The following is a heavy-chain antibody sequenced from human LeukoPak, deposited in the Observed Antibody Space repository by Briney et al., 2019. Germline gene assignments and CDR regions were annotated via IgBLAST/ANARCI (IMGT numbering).Heavy chain of an antibody. CDR2: ISYDGNSK. CDR3: AKDLYGSGWHNYFDP. Sequence: GGSLRLSCAASGFTLSTYGMHWVRQAPGKGLEWVAMISYDGNSKQYADLVKGRFTISRDNSKNTLYLQMNSLSTEDTAVYHCAKDLYGSGWHNYFDPWGQGALVTVSS. CDR1: GFTLSTYG. D-gene: IGHD6-19*01. J-gene: IGHJ5*02. V-gene: IGHV3-30*18.